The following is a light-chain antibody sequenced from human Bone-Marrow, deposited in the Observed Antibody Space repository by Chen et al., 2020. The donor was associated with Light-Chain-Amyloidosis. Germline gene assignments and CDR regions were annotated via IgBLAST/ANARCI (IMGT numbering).Light chain of an antibody. J-gene: IGLJ2*01. CDR2: DVS. CDR1: SSDLGGYNF. Sequence: QSALTQPASVSESPGQSITIYCTGTSSDLGGYNFVSWYQQHPGKAPKLMIFDVSSRPSGVSDRFSGSKSVNMASLTISGLQAEDEATYYGSSFTSSRTVVFGTGTRLTVL. CDR3: SSFTSSRTVV. V-gene: IGLV2-14*03.